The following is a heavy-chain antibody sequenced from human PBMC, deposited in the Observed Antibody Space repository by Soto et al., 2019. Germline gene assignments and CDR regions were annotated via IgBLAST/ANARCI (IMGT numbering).Heavy chain of an antibody. V-gene: IGHV3-66*01. CDR3: ARYDVLCDGGRCYRVRLDV. CDR2: IQSGGPT. J-gene: IGHJ6*03. D-gene: IGHD2-15*01. Sequence: GGSLRLSCAASGINVSSKYRRWVLQDPGKGLELVSLIQSGGPTYYADSVKGRFTISRDTSENTVHLQMDSLRAEDTAVYYCARYDVLCDGGRCYRVRLDVWGKGPTVTGPS. CDR1: GINVSSKY.